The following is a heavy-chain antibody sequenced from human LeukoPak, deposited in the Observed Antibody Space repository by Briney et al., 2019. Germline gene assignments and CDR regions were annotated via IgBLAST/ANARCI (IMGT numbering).Heavy chain of an antibody. CDR1: GGSISSSNW. CDR3: ARDSRDYYYDSSGYYYVYAFDI. D-gene: IGHD3-22*01. J-gene: IGHJ3*02. CDR2: IYHSGST. Sequence: SETLSLTCAVSGGSISSSNWWRWVRPPPGKGLEWIGEIYHSGSTNYNPSLKSRVTISVDKSKNQFSLKLSSVTAADTAVYYCARDSRDYYYDSSGYYYVYAFDIWGQGTMVTVSS. V-gene: IGHV4-4*02.